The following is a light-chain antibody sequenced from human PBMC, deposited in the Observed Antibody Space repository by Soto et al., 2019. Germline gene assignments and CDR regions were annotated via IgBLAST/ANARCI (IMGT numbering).Light chain of an antibody. CDR1: ALPKQY. V-gene: IGLV3-25*03. CDR3: QSSDSSGTYVV. CDR2: KDS. Sequence: SYELTQPPSVSVSPGQTARITCSGDALPKQYAYWYQQKPGQAPVVVIYKDSERHSGIPERFSGSSSGTTVTLTISGVQAEDEADYYCQSSDSSGTYVVFGGGTKVTVL. J-gene: IGLJ2*01.